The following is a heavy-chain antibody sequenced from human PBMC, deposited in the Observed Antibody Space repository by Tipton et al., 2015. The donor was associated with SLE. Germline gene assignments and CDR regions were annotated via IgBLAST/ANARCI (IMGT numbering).Heavy chain of an antibody. Sequence: TLSLTCAVSGGSLTSGGYSWTWIRQSPGKGLEWIGYIYHSGTTYYNPSLESRVTMSIDMSKNQFSLNLSSVTAADTAVYYCAREGDSSANFYYHGVNVWGQGTTVTVSS. D-gene: IGHD2-21*01. CDR1: GGSLTSGGYS. CDR2: IYHSGTT. J-gene: IGHJ6*02. CDR3: AREGDSSANFYYHGVNV. V-gene: IGHV4-30-2*06.